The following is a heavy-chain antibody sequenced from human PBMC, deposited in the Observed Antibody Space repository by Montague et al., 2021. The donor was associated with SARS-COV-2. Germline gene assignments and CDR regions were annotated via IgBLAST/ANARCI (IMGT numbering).Heavy chain of an antibody. CDR3: ANLYSYGS. CDR2: ISTSSSYI. D-gene: IGHD5-18*01. CDR1: GFTFSSYS. J-gene: IGHJ4*02. Sequence: SLRLSCAASGFTFSSYSMNWVRQAPGKGLEWVSSISTSSSYISYADSVKGRFTISRDNAKNSLYLQMNSLRAEDTAVYYCANLYSYGSWGQGTLVTVSS. V-gene: IGHV3-21*01.